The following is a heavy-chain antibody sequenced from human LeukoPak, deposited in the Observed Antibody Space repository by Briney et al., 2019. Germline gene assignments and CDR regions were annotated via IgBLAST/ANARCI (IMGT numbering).Heavy chain of an antibody. CDR2: IYPGDSGT. D-gene: IGHD2-2*01. J-gene: IGHJ5*02. V-gene: IGHV5-51*01. Sequence: GESLRISCKGSGYSFTSYWIGWVRQMPGKGLEWMGIIYPGDSGTRYSPSFQGQVTISADKSISTAYLQWSSLKASDTAMYYCARSLRYCSSTSCYNNWFDPWGQGTLVTVSS. CDR3: ARSLRYCSSTSCYNNWFDP. CDR1: GYSFTSYW.